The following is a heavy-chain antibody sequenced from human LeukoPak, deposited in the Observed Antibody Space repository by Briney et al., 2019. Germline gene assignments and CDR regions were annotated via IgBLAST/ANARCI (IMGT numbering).Heavy chain of an antibody. CDR3: APSSGSWYYYGMDV. D-gene: IGHD3-10*01. Sequence: GGSLRLSCTASGFTFGDYAINWVRQAPGKGLEWVGLIRSKAYGGTTEYAASVKGRFTISRDDSKSIAYLQTNSLKTEDTAVYYCAPSSGSWYYYGMDVWGQGTTVTVSS. J-gene: IGHJ6*02. V-gene: IGHV3-49*04. CDR1: GFTFGDYA. CDR2: IRSKAYGGTT.